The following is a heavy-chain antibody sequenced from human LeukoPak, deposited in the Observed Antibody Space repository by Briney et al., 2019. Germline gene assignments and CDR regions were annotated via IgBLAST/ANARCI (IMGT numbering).Heavy chain of an antibody. CDR3: ARTYSGYDPDY. V-gene: IGHV3-15*01. J-gene: IGHJ4*02. Sequence: GGSLRLSCAASGFTFINAWMNWVRQAPGKGLEWVGRIKSKTDGGTTDYAAPVKGRFTISRDDSKNTLYLQMNSLRAEDTAVYYCARTYSGYDPDYWGQGTLVTVSS. D-gene: IGHD5-12*01. CDR1: GFTFINAW. CDR2: IKSKTDGGTT.